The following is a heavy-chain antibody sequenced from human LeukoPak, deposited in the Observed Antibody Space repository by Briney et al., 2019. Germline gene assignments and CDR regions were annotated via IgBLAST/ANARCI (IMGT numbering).Heavy chain of an antibody. J-gene: IGHJ4*02. V-gene: IGHV3-48*04. Sequence: GGSLRLSCAASGFTFSSNGMNWVRQAPGKGLEWVSYISATGGTIYYADSVKGRFTISRDNAKNTLYLQMNSLRAEDTAVYYCARVGHDYGDYPDYWGQGTLVTVSS. CDR1: GFTFSSNG. CDR2: ISATGGTI. CDR3: ARVGHDYGDYPDY. D-gene: IGHD4-17*01.